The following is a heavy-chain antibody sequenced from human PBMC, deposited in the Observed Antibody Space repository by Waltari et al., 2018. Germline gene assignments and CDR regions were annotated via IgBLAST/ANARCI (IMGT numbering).Heavy chain of an antibody. V-gene: IGHV4-34*01. Sequence: QVQLQQWGAGLLKPSETLSLTCAVYGGSFSGYYWSWIRQPPGKGLEWIGEINHSGSTNYNPSLKSRVTISVDTSKNQFSLKLSSVTAADTAVYYCASENRYYDFWSGHYTLFDYWGQGTLVTVSS. CDR2: INHSGST. J-gene: IGHJ4*02. CDR3: ASENRYYDFWSGHYTLFDY. D-gene: IGHD3-3*01. CDR1: GGSFSGYY.